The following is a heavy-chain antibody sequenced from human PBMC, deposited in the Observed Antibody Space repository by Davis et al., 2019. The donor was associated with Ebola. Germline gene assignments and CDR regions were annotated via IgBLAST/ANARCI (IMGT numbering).Heavy chain of an antibody. J-gene: IGHJ4*02. D-gene: IGHD3-3*01. CDR1: GFTFSSYS. CDR3: ASLYDFWSGRYDY. V-gene: IGHV3-21*01. CDR2: ISSSSSYI. Sequence: GGSLRLSCAASGFTFSSYSMNWVRQAPGKGLEWVPSISSSSSYIYYADSVKGRFTITKDNAKNSLYLQMNSLRAEDTAVYYCASLYDFWSGRYDYWGQGTLVTVSS.